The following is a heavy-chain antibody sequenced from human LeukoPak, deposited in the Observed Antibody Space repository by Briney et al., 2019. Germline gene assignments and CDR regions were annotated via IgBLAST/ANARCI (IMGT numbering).Heavy chain of an antibody. CDR1: GFSVGDNY. CDR2: VSSFGST. J-gene: IGHJ4*02. D-gene: IGHD4/OR15-4a*01. V-gene: IGHV3-66*01. Sequence: PAGGSLRLSCEASGFSVGDNYMTWVRHAPGKGPEWVSVVSSFGSTIYADSVQGRSTISRDNAKNTLYLQMNSLRAEDTAVYYCARSVFGANSRGLDYWGQGILVTVSS. CDR3: ARSVFGANSRGLDY.